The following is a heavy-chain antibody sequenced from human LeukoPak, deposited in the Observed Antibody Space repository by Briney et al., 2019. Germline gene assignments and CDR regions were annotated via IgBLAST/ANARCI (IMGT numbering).Heavy chain of an antibody. CDR1: GGSFSGYY. V-gene: IGHV4-59*08. J-gene: IGHJ4*02. CDR3: ARPSLIVGATNEYYFDY. CDR2: IYYSGST. Sequence: SETLSLTCAVYGGSFSGYYWSWIRQPPGKGLEWIGYIYYSGSTNYNPSLKSRVTISVDTSKNQFSLKLSSVTAADTAVYYCARPSLIVGATNEYYFDYWGQGTLVTVSS. D-gene: IGHD1-26*01.